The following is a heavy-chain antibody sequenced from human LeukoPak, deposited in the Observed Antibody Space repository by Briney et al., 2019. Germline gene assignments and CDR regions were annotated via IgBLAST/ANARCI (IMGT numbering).Heavy chain of an antibody. D-gene: IGHD5-18*01. Sequence: ASVRVSCMASGYTFTSYDINWVRPATGQGLEWMGWMNPNSGDTGYAQKFQGRVTMTRTTPISTAYMELSSLRSEDTAVYYCAKRGYSYGDFDSWGQGTLVTVSS. CDR1: GYTFTSYD. V-gene: IGHV1-8*01. CDR3: AKRGYSYGDFDS. CDR2: MNPNSGDT. J-gene: IGHJ4*02.